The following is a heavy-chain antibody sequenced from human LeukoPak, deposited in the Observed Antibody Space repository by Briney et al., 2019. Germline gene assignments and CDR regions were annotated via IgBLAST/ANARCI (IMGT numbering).Heavy chain of an antibody. J-gene: IGHJ4*02. CDR3: ARGGDSSSWSVDY. CDR1: GGSISSSSYY. D-gene: IGHD6-13*01. CDR2: IYYSGNT. Sequence: SETLFLTCTVSGGSISSSSYYWGWIRQPPGKGLEWIGSIYYSGNTYYNPSLKSRVTISVDTSKNQFSLKLSSVTAADTAVYYLARGGDSSSWSVDYWGQGTLVTVSS. V-gene: IGHV4-39*07.